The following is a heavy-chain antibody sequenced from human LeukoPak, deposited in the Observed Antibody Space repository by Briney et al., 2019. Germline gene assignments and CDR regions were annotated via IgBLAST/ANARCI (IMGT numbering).Heavy chain of an antibody. CDR1: GYTFTGYY. V-gene: IGHV1-2*02. J-gene: IGHJ4*02. D-gene: IGHD2-2*02. Sequence: ASVKVSCKASGYTFTGYYMHWVRQAPGQGLEWMGWINPNSGGTNYAQKFQGRVTMTRDTSISTAYMELSRLRSDDTAVYYCARVKWAGVPAATPDYWGQGTLVTVSS. CDR2: INPNSGGT. CDR3: ARVKWAGVPAATPDY.